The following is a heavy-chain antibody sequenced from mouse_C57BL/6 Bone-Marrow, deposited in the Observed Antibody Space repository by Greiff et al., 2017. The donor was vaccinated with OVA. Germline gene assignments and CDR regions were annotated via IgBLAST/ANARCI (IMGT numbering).Heavy chain of an antibody. V-gene: IGHV1-55*01. D-gene: IGHD1-1*01. J-gene: IGHJ2*01. Sequence: QVQLQQPGAELVKPGASVKMSCKASGYTFTGYWITWVKQRPGQGLEWIGDIYPGSGSTNYNEKFKSKATLTVDKSSSTAYMQLSSLTSEDSAVYYCATVYYGSSRWGQGTTLTVSS. CDR2: IYPGSGST. CDR1: GYTFTGYW. CDR3: ATVYYGSSR.